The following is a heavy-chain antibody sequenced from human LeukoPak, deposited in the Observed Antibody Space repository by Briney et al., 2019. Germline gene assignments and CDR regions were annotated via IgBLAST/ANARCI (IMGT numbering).Heavy chain of an antibody. V-gene: IGHV4-59*01. CDR3: ASNYYGSGSYWDY. D-gene: IGHD3-10*01. Sequence: PSETLSLTCTVSGGSISSYYWSWIRQPPGKGLEWIGYIYYSGSTNYNPSLKSRVTISVDTSKNQFSLKLSSVTAADTAVYYCASNYYGSGSYWDYWGLGTLVTVSS. CDR2: IYYSGST. CDR1: GGSISSYY. J-gene: IGHJ4*02.